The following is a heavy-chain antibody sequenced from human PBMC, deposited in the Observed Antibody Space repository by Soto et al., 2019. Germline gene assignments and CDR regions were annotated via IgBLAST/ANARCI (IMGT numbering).Heavy chain of an antibody. J-gene: IGHJ3*02. Sequence: QVQLQESGPGLVKPSGTLSLTCAVSGGSISNRNWWSWVRQPPGKGLEWIGEIYRSGSTNYNPSLKSRVSISVDKSNIQFSLKLHSVTAADTAVYYCAREGEHDYGDYVDAFDIWGQGTMVIVSS. CDR3: AREGEHDYGDYVDAFDI. CDR1: GGSISNRNW. CDR2: IYRSGST. D-gene: IGHD4-17*01. V-gene: IGHV4-4*02.